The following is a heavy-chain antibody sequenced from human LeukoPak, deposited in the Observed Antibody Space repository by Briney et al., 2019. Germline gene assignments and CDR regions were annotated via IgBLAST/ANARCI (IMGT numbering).Heavy chain of an antibody. D-gene: IGHD2/OR15-2a*01. CDR1: GFTFDDYA. CDR2: TNWDGNST. Sequence: GGSLRLSCVASGFTFDDYAMHWVSQAAGKGLEWVCLTNWDGNSTFCADSVKGRFSISRDNIKSSLFLQMNSLKPEDTALYYCAKEDSGHESTLHPPGAFDYWGQGTLVTVSS. J-gene: IGHJ4*02. CDR3: AKEDSGHESTLHPPGAFDY. V-gene: IGHV3-43D*03.